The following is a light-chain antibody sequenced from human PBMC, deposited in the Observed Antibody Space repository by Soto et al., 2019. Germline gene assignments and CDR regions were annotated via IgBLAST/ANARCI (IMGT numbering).Light chain of an antibody. CDR2: EVY. CDR3: SSFTTITTWV. Sequence: QSALTQPASVSGSPGQSITISCTGTSSDVGAYNYVSWYQQHPGRAHKLLIYEVYYRPSGVSNRFSGSKSGNTAYLTISGLQAEDEADYYCSSFTTITTWVFGGGTKLTVL. CDR1: SSDVGAYNY. V-gene: IGLV2-14*01. J-gene: IGLJ3*02.